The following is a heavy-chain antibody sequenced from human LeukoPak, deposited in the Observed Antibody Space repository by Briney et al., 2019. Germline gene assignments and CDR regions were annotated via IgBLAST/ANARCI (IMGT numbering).Heavy chain of an antibody. CDR3: ARGEYSYGPVDY. D-gene: IGHD5-18*01. V-gene: IGHV1-2*02. CDR1: GYTFTDYY. Sequence: ASVKVSCKASGYTFTDYYMYWVRQAPGQGLEWMGWINPNSGGTNYAQTFQGRVTMTRDTSISTAYMELSRLKSDDTAVYYCARGEYSYGPVDYWGQGTLVTVSS. J-gene: IGHJ4*02. CDR2: INPNSGGT.